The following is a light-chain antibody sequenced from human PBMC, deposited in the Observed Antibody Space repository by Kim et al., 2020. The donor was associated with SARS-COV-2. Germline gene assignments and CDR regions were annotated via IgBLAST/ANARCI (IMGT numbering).Light chain of an antibody. V-gene: IGLV2-14*04. J-gene: IGLJ2*01. Sequence: QSITISCTGTSSDIGGYNHVSWYQQYPGKAPKLMIYDVNKRPSGVSNRFSGSKSGNTASLTISGLQTDDESDYYCGSHASGSTWVFGGGTQLTVL. CDR3: GSHASGSTWV. CDR2: DVN. CDR1: SSDIGGYNH.